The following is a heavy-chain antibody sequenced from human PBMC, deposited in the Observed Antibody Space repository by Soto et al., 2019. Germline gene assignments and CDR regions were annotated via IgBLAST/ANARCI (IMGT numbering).Heavy chain of an antibody. D-gene: IGHD1-26*01. Sequence: QVQLQESGQGLVKPSQTLSLTGTVSGDSIMSDSYYWNWIRRHPGKGLEWIGYIYYSGTTAYNPSLKTRVTISPDTSKNQLSLNLSSVTAADTDVYYCASGFDSGKFDAFESWGRGTQVTVSS. V-gene: IGHV4-31*03. CDR1: GDSIMSDSYY. J-gene: IGHJ4*02. CDR2: IYYSGTT. CDR3: ASGFDSGKFDAFES.